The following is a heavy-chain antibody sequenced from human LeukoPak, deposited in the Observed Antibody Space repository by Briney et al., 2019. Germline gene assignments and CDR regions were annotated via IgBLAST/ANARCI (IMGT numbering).Heavy chain of an antibody. J-gene: IGHJ5*02. CDR2: INHSGST. CDR3: ARKRFLEWLLYTPSSGFDP. Sequence: PSETLSLTCAVYGGSFSGYYWSWIRQPPGKGLEWIGEINHSGSTNYNPSLKSRVTISLDTSKNQFSLKMSPVTAADTAVYYCARKRFLEWLLYTPSSGFDPWGQGTLVTVSS. D-gene: IGHD3-3*01. V-gene: IGHV4-34*01. CDR1: GGSFSGYY.